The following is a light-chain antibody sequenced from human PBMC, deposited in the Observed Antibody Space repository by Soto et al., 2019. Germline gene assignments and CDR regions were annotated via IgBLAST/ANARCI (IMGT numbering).Light chain of an antibody. Sequence: EIVLTQSPGTPSLSPGERATLSCRASQSVSSSYLAWYQQKPGQAPRLLIYGASSRATGIPDRFSGSGSGTDFTLTISRLEPEDFAVYYCQQYGSSGTFXQGTKVDIK. V-gene: IGKV3-20*01. CDR2: GAS. CDR1: QSVSSSY. CDR3: QQYGSSGT. J-gene: IGKJ1*01.